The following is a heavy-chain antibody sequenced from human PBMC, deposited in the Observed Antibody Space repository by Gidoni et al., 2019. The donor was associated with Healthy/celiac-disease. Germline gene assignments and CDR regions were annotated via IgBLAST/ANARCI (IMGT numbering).Heavy chain of an antibody. D-gene: IGHD4-17*01. V-gene: IGHV3-30*04. CDR3: ARGPDYGDYEGFDY. CDR1: GFTFSSYA. CDR2: ISYDGSNK. J-gene: IGHJ4*02. Sequence: QVQLVESGGGVVQPGRSLRLSCAASGFTFSSYAMHWVRQAPGKGLEWVAVISYDGSNKYYADSVKGRFTISRDNSKNTLYLQMNSLRAEDTAVYYCARGPDYGDYEGFDYWGQGTLVTVSS.